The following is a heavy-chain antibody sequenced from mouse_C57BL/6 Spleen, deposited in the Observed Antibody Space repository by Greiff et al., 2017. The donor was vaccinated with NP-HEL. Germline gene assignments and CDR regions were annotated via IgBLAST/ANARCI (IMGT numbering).Heavy chain of an antibody. J-gene: IGHJ2*01. CDR3: ARWGFTTVAWDY. Sequence: VQLQQSGAELARPGASVKLSCKASGYTFTSYGISWVKQRTGQGLEWIGEIYPRSGNTYYNEKFKGKATLTADKSSSTAYMELRSLTSEDSAVYFCARWGFTTVAWDYWGKGTTLTVSS. CDR2: IYPRSGNT. D-gene: IGHD1-1*01. CDR1: GYTFTSYG. V-gene: IGHV1-81*01.